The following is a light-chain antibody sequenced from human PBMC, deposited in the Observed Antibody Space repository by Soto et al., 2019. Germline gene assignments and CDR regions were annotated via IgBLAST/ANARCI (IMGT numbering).Light chain of an antibody. Sequence: DVQMTQSPPSLSASVGDRVTITCRASQTIDRSLNWYQQKPGKAPKLLIYDASNLQSGVPSRFIGSGSGPDFTLTISSLQPDDFATYYCQQSQSLPFTFGPGTKVDSK. J-gene: IGKJ3*01. CDR1: QTIDRS. CDR2: DAS. CDR3: QQSQSLPFT. V-gene: IGKV1-39*01.